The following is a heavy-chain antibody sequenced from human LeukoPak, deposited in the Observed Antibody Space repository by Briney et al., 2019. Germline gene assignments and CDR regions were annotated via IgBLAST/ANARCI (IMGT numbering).Heavy chain of an antibody. CDR3: AREDMWAFDM. D-gene: IGHD2-15*01. Sequence: AGTLTLSCAASGFTFSRYWMSWVRQAPGKGLEWVANIKPDGSDKYYVDSVKGRFPISRDNAKNTLYLQMDSLRGEDTAVYYCAREDMWAFDMWGQGTMVTVSS. CDR1: GFTFSRYW. J-gene: IGHJ3*02. CDR2: IKPDGSDK. V-gene: IGHV3-7*01.